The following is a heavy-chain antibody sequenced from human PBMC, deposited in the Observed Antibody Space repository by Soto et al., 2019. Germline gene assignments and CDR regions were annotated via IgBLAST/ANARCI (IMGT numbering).Heavy chain of an antibody. D-gene: IGHD6-19*01. CDR2: ISPSGTDI. CDR1: GFAFSAYY. Sequence: GGSLRLSCAASGFAFSAYYMTWFRQTPGKGLECLSYISPSGTDIVYADSVKGRFTISRDNAKNSLYLQMNSLRAEDTALYYCAKAGYSSGWYAWYFDLWGRGTLVTVSS. CDR3: AKAGYSSGWYAWYFDL. J-gene: IGHJ2*01. V-gene: IGHV3-11*01.